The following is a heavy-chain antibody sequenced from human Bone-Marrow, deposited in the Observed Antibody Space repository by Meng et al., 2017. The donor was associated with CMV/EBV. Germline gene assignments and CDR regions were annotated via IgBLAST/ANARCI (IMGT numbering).Heavy chain of an antibody. Sequence: GGSLRLSCAASGFTFSSYGMHWVRQAPGKGLEWVAFIRYDGSNKYYADSVKGRFTISRDNSKNTLYLQMNSLRAEDTAVYYCAKESPERFRIYYGSGTPPASYWGQGTLVTVSS. CDR3: AKESPERFRIYYGSGTPPASY. CDR2: IRYDGSNK. J-gene: IGHJ4*02. V-gene: IGHV3-30*02. D-gene: IGHD3-10*01. CDR1: GFTFSSYG.